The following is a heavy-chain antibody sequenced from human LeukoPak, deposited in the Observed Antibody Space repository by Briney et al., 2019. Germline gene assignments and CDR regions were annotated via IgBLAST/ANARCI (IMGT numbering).Heavy chain of an antibody. CDR1: GYTFTSYA. CDR2: INAGNGNT. V-gene: IGHV1-3*01. J-gene: IGHJ5*01. Sequence: ASVKVSCTASGYTFTSYAMHWVRQAPGQRLEWMGWINAGNGNTKYSQKFQGRVTITRDTSASTAYMELSSLRSEDTAVYYCARAAYDFWSGYYTQLASWGQGTLVTVSS. D-gene: IGHD3-3*01. CDR3: ARAAYDFWSGYYTQLAS.